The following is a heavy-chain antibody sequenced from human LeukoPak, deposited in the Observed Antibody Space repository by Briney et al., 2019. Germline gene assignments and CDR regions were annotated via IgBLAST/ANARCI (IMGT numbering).Heavy chain of an antibody. CDR1: GGTFSSYA. Sequence: ASVKVSCKASGGTFSSYAISWVRQAPGQRLEWMGRIIPILGIANYAQKFQGRVTITADKSTSTAYMELSSLRSEDTAVYYCARDRRELPGDYWGQGTLVTVSS. D-gene: IGHD1-26*01. V-gene: IGHV1-69*04. CDR2: IIPILGIA. CDR3: ARDRRELPGDY. J-gene: IGHJ4*02.